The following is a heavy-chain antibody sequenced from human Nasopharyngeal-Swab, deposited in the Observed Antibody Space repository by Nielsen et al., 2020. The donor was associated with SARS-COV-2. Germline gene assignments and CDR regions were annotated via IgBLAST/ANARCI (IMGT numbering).Heavy chain of an antibody. J-gene: IGHJ6*03. Sequence: GGSLRLSCAASGFTFSSYGMHWVRQAPGKGLEWVAIISFDGSNKYYADSVKGRFTISRDNSKNTLYLQMNSLSAEDTAVYYCAKDGDDGYYYYYYMDVWGKGTTVTVSS. V-gene: IGHV3-30*18. CDR2: ISFDGSNK. D-gene: IGHD7-27*01. CDR3: AKDGDDGYYYYYYMDV. CDR1: GFTFSSYG.